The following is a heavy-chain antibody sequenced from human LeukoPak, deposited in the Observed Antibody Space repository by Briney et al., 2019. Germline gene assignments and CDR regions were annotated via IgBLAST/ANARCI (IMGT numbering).Heavy chain of an antibody. CDR1: GYTLTELS. D-gene: IGHD3-10*01. CDR2: FDPEDGET. V-gene: IGHV1-24*01. Sequence: ASVKVSCKVSGYTLTELSMHWVRQAPGKGLEWMGGFDPEDGETIYAQKFQGRVTMTEDTSTDTAYMELSSLRSEDTAVYYCATMSFPLIGVRGVIHAWLDPWGQGTLVTVSS. J-gene: IGHJ5*02. CDR3: ATMSFPLIGVRGVIHAWLDP.